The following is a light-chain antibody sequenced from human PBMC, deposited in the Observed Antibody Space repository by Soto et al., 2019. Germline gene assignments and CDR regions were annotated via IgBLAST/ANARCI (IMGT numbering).Light chain of an antibody. V-gene: IGLV2-14*01. CDR3: HSYISSSMEV. CDR2: DVS. Sequence: QAVVTQPASVSGSPGQSITISCTGTSSDVGAYTYVSWYQQHPGKAPKLMIYDVSNRPSGVSNRFSGSKSGNTASLTISGLQAEDEADYYCHSYISSSMEVFGGGTKVTVL. CDR1: SSDVGAYTY. J-gene: IGLJ3*02.